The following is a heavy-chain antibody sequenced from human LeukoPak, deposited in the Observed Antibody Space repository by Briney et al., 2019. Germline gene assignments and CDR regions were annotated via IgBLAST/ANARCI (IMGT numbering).Heavy chain of an antibody. J-gene: IGHJ3*02. V-gene: IGHV4-59*01. Sequence: SETLSLTCTVSGGSISSYYWSWIRQPPGKGLEWIGYIYYSGSTNYNPSLKSRVTISVDTSKNQFSLKLSFVTDADTAVYYCATEDYYASSGYSHDAFDIWGQGTMVTVSS. CDR3: ATEDYYASSGYSHDAFDI. CDR1: GGSISSYY. CDR2: IYYSGST. D-gene: IGHD3-22*01.